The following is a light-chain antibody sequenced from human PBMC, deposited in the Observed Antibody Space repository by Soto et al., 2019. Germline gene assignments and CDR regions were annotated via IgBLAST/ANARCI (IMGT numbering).Light chain of an antibody. Sequence: QSVLTQPASVSGSPGQSITISCTGSSADIGSHDYVSWYQQHPGKVPKLIIYEVSKRPSGASDRFSGSKSGNAAYLSISGLQPEDEADYYCNSYTPTSALLFGTGTKVAVL. CDR2: EVS. CDR1: SADIGSHDY. J-gene: IGLJ1*01. CDR3: NSYTPTSALL. V-gene: IGLV2-14*01.